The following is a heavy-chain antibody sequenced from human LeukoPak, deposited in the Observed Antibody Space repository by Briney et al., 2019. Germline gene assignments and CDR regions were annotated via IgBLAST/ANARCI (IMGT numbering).Heavy chain of an antibody. D-gene: IGHD5-12*01. CDR2: IYYSGST. CDR1: GDSITSRTSC. CDR3: ARVIGYSGYDAFDY. J-gene: IGHJ4*02. Sequence: PSETLSLTCTVSGDSITSRTSCWSWIRQPPGKGLEWIGYIYYSGSTNYNPSLKSRVTISVDTSKNQFSLKPSSVTAADTAVYYCARVIGYSGYDAFDYWGQGTLVTVSS. V-gene: IGHV4-61*01.